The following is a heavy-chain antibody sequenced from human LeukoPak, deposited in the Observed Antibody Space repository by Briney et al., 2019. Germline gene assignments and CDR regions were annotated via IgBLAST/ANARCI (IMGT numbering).Heavy chain of an antibody. CDR3: ARAIGIAVAGGSVDY. Sequence: SETLSLTCTVSGGSISSSSYYWGWIRQPPGKGLEWIGSIYYSGSTYYNPSLKSRVTISVDTSKNQFSLELSSVTAADTAVYYCARAIGIAVAGGSVDYWGQGTLVTVSS. CDR2: IYYSGST. D-gene: IGHD6-19*01. V-gene: IGHV4-39*01. J-gene: IGHJ4*02. CDR1: GGSISSSSYY.